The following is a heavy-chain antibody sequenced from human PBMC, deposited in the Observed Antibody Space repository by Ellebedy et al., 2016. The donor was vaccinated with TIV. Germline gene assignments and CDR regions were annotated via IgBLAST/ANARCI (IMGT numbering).Heavy chain of an antibody. CDR3: ARECPGYCSGGRCSHDAFDI. Sequence: GESLKISCAASGFTFSDYYMSWIRQAPGKGLEWVSYISSSGSSIYYADSVKGRFTISRDNAKNSLYLQMNSLRAEDTAVYYCARECPGYCSGGRCSHDAFDIWGQGTMVTVSS. J-gene: IGHJ3*02. CDR1: GFTFSDYY. CDR2: ISSSGSSI. D-gene: IGHD2-15*01. V-gene: IGHV3-11*01.